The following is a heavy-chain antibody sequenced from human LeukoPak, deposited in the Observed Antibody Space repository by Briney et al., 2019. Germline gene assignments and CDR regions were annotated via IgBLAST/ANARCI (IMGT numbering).Heavy chain of an antibody. CDR2: IYTSGST. CDR3: AREKYSSSWDALDDAFDI. D-gene: IGHD6-13*01. CDR1: GGSIKNSY. J-gene: IGHJ3*02. V-gene: IGHV4-4*07. Sequence: SETLSLTCTVSGGSIKNSYCSWIRQPAGKGLEWIGRIYTSGSTNYNPSLESRVTMSIDTSKNQFSLRLTSVTAADTAVYYCAREKYSSSWDALDDAFDIWGQGTMVTVS.